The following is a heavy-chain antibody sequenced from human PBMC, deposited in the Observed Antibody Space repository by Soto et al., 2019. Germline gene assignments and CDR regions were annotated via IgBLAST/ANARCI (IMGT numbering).Heavy chain of an antibody. CDR1: GYTFTSYG. CDR2: ISAYNGNT. Sequence: ASVKVSCKASGYTFTSYGISWVRQAPGQGLEWMGWISAYNGNTNYAQKLQGRVTMTTDTSTSTAYMELRSLRSDDTAVYYCASFDYYDSSGYYGYWGQGTQVTVS. D-gene: IGHD3-22*01. V-gene: IGHV1-18*01. CDR3: ASFDYYDSSGYYGY. J-gene: IGHJ4*02.